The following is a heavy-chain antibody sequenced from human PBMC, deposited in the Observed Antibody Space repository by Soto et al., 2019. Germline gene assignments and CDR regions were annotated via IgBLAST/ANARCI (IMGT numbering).Heavy chain of an antibody. V-gene: IGHV3-15*01. J-gene: IGHJ6*03. CDR3: TTVLGYCSGGSCPPYYYYYMDV. CDR2: IKSKTDGGTT. D-gene: IGHD2-15*01. Sequence: GGSLRLSCAASGFTFSNAWMSWVRQAPGKGLEWVGRIKSKTDGGTTDYAAPVKGRFTISRDDSKNTLYLQMNSLKTEDTAVYYCTTVLGYCSGGSCPPYYYYYMDVWGKGTTVTVSS. CDR1: GFTFSNAW.